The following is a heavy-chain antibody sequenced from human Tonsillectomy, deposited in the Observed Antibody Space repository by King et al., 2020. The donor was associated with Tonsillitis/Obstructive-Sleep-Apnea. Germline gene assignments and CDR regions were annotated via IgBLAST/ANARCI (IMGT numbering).Heavy chain of an antibody. Sequence: VQLQESGPGLVKPSETLSLTCTVSGGSISSYYWSWIRQPPGKGLEWIGYIYYSGSTNYNPSLKSRVTISVDTSKNQFSLKLSSVTAADTAVYYCASTTSDTPPPRRYCSGGSCYSGYFDYWGQGTLVTVSS. V-gene: IGHV4-59*01. D-gene: IGHD2-15*01. J-gene: IGHJ4*02. CDR2: IYYSGST. CDR3: ASTTSDTPPPRRYCSGGSCYSGYFDY. CDR1: GGSISSYY.